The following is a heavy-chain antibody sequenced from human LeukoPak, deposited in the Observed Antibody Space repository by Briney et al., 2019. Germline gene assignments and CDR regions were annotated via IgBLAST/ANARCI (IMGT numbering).Heavy chain of an antibody. D-gene: IGHD6-13*01. Sequence: GGSLRLSCAASGFTFSSYSMNWVRQAPGKGLVWVSSISSSSSYIYYADSVKGRFTISRDNAKNSLYLQMNSLRAEDTAVYYCARVGYSADAFDIWGQGTMVTVSS. CDR2: ISSSSSYI. CDR1: GFTFSSYS. J-gene: IGHJ3*02. V-gene: IGHV3-21*01. CDR3: ARVGYSADAFDI.